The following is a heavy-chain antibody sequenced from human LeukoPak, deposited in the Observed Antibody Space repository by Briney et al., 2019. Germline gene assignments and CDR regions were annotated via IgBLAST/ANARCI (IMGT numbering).Heavy chain of an antibody. Sequence: GGSLRLSCAASGFTFSSYEMNWVRQAPGKGLVWVSRITGDGSSTSYADSVKGRFTISRDNAKNTLFLQMISLRAEDTAVYYCARDTGWYFDLWGRGTLVTVSS. CDR2: ITGDGSST. J-gene: IGHJ2*01. D-gene: IGHD4-17*01. V-gene: IGHV3-74*01. CDR1: GFTFSSYE. CDR3: ARDTGWYFDL.